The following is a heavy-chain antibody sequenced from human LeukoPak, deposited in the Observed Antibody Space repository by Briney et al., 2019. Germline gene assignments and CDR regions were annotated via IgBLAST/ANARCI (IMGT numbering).Heavy chain of an antibody. Sequence: GGSLGLSCAASGFTVSSNYMSWVRQAPGKGLEWVSVIYSGGSTYYADSVKGRFTISRDNSKNTLYLQMNSLRAEDTAVYYCAREAVRRGMFDYWGQGTLVTVSS. J-gene: IGHJ4*02. D-gene: IGHD3-16*01. CDR1: GFTVSSNY. CDR2: IYSGGST. CDR3: AREAVRRGMFDY. V-gene: IGHV3-66*01.